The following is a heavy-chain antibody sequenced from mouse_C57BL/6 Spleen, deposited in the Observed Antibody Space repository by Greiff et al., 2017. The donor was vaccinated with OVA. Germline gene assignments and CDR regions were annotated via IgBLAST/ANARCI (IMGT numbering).Heavy chain of an antibody. CDR1: GYSFTGYY. Sequence: VQLQQSGPELVKPGASVKISCKASGYSFTGYYMNWVKQSPEKSLEWIGEINPSTGGTTYNQKFKAKATLTVDKSSSTAYMQLKSLTSEDSAVYYCAPGFYYAMDYWGQGTSVTVSS. CDR3: APGFYYAMDY. V-gene: IGHV1-42*01. J-gene: IGHJ4*01. CDR2: INPSTGGT. D-gene: IGHD2-2*01.